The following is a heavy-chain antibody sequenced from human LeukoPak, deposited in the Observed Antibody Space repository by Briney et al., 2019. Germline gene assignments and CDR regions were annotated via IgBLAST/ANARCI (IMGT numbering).Heavy chain of an antibody. CDR1: GFTFYNYW. V-gene: IGHV3-7*01. D-gene: IGHD3-22*01. CDR3: VRYYYNDDGYSEDAFDI. Sequence: GGSLRLSCAASGFTFYNYWMTWVRQAPGKGLEWVANIKEDGSEKNYVDSMKGRFTISRDNAKNSLYLQMNSLRAEDTAVYYCVRYYYNDDGYSEDAFDIWGQGTMVTVSS. CDR2: IKEDGSEK. J-gene: IGHJ3*02.